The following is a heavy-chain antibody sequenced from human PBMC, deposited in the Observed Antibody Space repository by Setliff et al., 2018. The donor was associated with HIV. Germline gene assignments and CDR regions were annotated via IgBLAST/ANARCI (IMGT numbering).Heavy chain of an antibody. CDR3: APLVGATGAPSY. CDR2: ISGTDNTI. Sequence: GSLRLSCAASGFTFSSYDMNWVRQAPGKGLEWVSHISGTDNTIYYADSVKGRFTISRDIAKNSLYLQMSSLRVEDTAVYYCAPLVGATGAPSYWGKGTLVTVSS. CDR1: GFTFSSYD. V-gene: IGHV3-48*03. D-gene: IGHD1-26*01. J-gene: IGHJ4*02.